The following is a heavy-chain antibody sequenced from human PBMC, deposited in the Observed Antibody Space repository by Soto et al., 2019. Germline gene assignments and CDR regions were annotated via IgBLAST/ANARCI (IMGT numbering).Heavy chain of an antibody. CDR2: MYYGGRT. D-gene: IGHD1-26*01. CDR3: ASGASARRIGRPSRASCLQP. Sequence: TETLCLTCPVAGFSLSSLYSTLIRTPPGKGLEWIGYMYYGGRTNYNPSLKSRVTISVDTSKMQVSLKLSSVTAADTAVYFCASGASARRIGRPSRASCLQPWVQGT. J-gene: IGHJ4*02. CDR1: GFSLSSLY. V-gene: IGHV4-59*08.